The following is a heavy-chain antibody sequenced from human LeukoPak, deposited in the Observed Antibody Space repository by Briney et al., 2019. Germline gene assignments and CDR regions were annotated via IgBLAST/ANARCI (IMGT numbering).Heavy chain of an antibody. Sequence: ASVKVSCKASGYTFTGYYMHWVRQAPGQGLEWMGWINPNSGGTNYAQKIQGRVTMTRDTSISTAYMELSRLRSDDTAVYYCARERNIVGATRVFDPWGQGTLVTVSS. CDR3: ARERNIVGATRVFDP. CDR1: GYTFTGYY. CDR2: INPNSGGT. D-gene: IGHD1-26*01. J-gene: IGHJ5*02. V-gene: IGHV1-2*02.